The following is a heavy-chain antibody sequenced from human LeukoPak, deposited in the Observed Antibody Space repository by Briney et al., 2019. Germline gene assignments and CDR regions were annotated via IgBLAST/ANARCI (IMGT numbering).Heavy chain of an antibody. CDR3: ARERGSGSYYSDYYYGMDV. J-gene: IGHJ6*02. CDR1: GYTFTGYY. V-gene: IGHV1-8*02. D-gene: IGHD3-10*01. Sequence: ASVKVSCKASGYTFTGYYMHWVRQAPGQGLEWMGWMNPNSGNTGYAQKFQGRVTMTRNTSISTAYMELSSLRSEDTAVYYCARERGSGSYYSDYYYGMDVWGQGTTVTVSS. CDR2: MNPNSGNT.